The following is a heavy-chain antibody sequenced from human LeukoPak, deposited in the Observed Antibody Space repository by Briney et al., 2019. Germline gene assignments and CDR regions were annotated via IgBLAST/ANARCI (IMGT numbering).Heavy chain of an antibody. D-gene: IGHD6-19*01. CDR1: GGSISSYY. CDR3: ARMPVAAAFDI. V-gene: IGHV4-59*01. Sequence: PSETLSLICTVSGGSISSYYWSWIRQPPGKGLEWIGYIYYSGSTNYNPSLKSRVTISVDTSKNQFSLKLSSVTAADTAVYYCARMPVAAAFDIWGQGTRVTVSS. J-gene: IGHJ3*02. CDR2: IYYSGST.